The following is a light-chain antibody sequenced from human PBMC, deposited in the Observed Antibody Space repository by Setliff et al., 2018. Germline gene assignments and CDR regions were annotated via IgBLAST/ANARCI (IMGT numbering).Light chain of an antibody. CDR2: DVS. J-gene: IGLJ1*01. CDR1: TSDIGTYNY. V-gene: IGLV2-14*01. CDR3: YSYTASTSDV. Sequence: QSVLTQPASVSGSPGQSITISCSGTTSDIGTYNYVSWYQQYPGKAPKLVIYDVSNRPSGVSNRFSGSKSGNTASLTTSGLQAEDEADYYCYSYTASTSDVFGTGTKVTVL.